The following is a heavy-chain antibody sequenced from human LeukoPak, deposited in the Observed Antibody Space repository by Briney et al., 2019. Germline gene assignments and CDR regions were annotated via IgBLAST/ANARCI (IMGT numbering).Heavy chain of an antibody. V-gene: IGHV3-53*01. CDR1: GFTVSGNY. CDR2: IYSDDTT. Sequence: GGSLRLSCAVSGFTVSGNYMSWIRQAPGKGLEWVSLIYSDDTTLYADSVKGRFTISRDISKNTLYLQMNSLRAEDTAVYYCARKNGLDYWGQGTLVTVSS. CDR3: ARKNGLDY. J-gene: IGHJ4*02.